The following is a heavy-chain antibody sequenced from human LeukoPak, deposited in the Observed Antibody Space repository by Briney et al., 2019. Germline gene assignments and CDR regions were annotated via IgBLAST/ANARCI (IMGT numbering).Heavy chain of an antibody. V-gene: IGHV4-59*08. D-gene: IGHD3-22*01. Sequence: SETLSLTCTVSDGSITNYDWSWVRQPPGKGLEFIGHVHYSGTANYNPSLRSRVTISIDTSKKHFFLKLKSVTAADTAVYYCARQVGDSSGYLDYYYYGMDVWGQGTTVTVSS. J-gene: IGHJ6*02. CDR1: DGSITNYD. CDR3: ARQVGDSSGYLDYYYYGMDV. CDR2: VHYSGTA.